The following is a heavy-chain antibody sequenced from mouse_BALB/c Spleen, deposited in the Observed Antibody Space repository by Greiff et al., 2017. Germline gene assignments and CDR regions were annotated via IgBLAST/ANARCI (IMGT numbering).Heavy chain of an antibody. J-gene: IGHJ1*01. Sequence: VQLQQSGAELVKPGASVKLSCTASGFNIKDTYMHWVKQRPEQGLEWIGRIDPANGNTKYDPKFQGKATITADTSSNTAYLQLSSLTSEDTAVYYCARSRGSNYVDFDVWGAGTTVTVSS. V-gene: IGHV14-3*02. D-gene: IGHD1-1*01. CDR1: GFNIKDTY. CDR3: ARSRGSNYVDFDV. CDR2: IDPANGNT.